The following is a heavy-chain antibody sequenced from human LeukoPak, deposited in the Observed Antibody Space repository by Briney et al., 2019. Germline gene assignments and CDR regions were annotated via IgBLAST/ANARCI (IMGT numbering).Heavy chain of an antibody. D-gene: IGHD2-2*01. CDR2: IIPIFGTA. CDR1: GGTFSSYA. J-gene: IGHJ4*02. CDR3: ARDRCSSTSCFLFDY. V-gene: IGHV1-69*01. Sequence: SVNVSCKASGGTFSSYAISWVRQAPGKGLEWMGGIIPIFGTATFPQKFQGRVTHTPDESTSTAYMELSSLRSEDTAVYYCARDRCSSTSCFLFDYWGQGTLVTVSS.